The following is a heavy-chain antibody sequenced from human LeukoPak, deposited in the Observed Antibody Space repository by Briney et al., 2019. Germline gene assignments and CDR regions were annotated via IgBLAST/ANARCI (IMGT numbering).Heavy chain of an antibody. CDR1: GLTFSSYA. V-gene: IGHV3-23*01. CDR3: AKASMIVVVTFEK. J-gene: IGHJ4*02. D-gene: IGHD3-22*01. CDR2: IGGSGGST. Sequence: GGSLRLSCAASGLTFSSYAMSWVRQAPGKGLEWVSAIGGSGGSTYYADSVKGRFTISRDNSKNTLYLQMNSLRAEDTAVYYCAKASMIVVVTFEKWGQGTLVTVSS.